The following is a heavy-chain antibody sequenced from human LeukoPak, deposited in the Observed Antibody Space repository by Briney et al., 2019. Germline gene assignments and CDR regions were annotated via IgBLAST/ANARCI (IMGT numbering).Heavy chain of an antibody. Sequence: SETLSLTCAVYGGSFSGYYRSWIRQPPGKGLEWIGEINHSGSTNYNPSLKSRVTISVDTSKNQFSLKLSSVTAADTAVYYCARGRGYCSSTSCLYYYYYYMDVWGKGTTVTVSS. D-gene: IGHD2-2*01. V-gene: IGHV4-34*01. CDR2: INHSGST. CDR3: ARGRGYCSSTSCLYYYYYYMDV. J-gene: IGHJ6*03. CDR1: GGSFSGYY.